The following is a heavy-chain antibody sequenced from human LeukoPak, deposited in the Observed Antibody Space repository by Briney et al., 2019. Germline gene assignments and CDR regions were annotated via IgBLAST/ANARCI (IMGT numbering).Heavy chain of an antibody. V-gene: IGHV1-69*13. CDR2: SIPIFGTA. Sequence: ASVKVSCKASGGTFSSYAISWVRQAPGQGLEWMGGSIPIFGTANYAQKFQGRVTITADESTSTAYMELSSLRSEDTAVYYCARLRVEWELLGYYFDYWGQGTLVTVSS. CDR1: GGTFSSYA. J-gene: IGHJ4*02. D-gene: IGHD1-26*01. CDR3: ARLRVEWELLGYYFDY.